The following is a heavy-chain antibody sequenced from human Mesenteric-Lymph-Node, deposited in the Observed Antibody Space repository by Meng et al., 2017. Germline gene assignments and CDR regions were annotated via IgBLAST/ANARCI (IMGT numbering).Heavy chain of an antibody. D-gene: IGHD2-15*01. V-gene: IGHV3-23*01. CDR1: GFSFSTYV. J-gene: IGHJ6*01. Sequence: GGSLRLSCAASGFSFSTYVMSWVRQAPGKGLEWVSRIGNSGGDTHYADSVKGRFTISRDNSKNTLYLQMNSLRAEDTAVYYCAREVGRAATYYYYYGMDVWGQGNTV. CDR2: IGNSGGDT. CDR3: AREVGRAATYYYYYGMDV.